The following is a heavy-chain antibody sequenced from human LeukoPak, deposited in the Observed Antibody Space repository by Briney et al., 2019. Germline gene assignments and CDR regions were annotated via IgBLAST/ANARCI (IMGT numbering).Heavy chain of an antibody. Sequence: RASVKVSCKASGYTFTGYHMHWVRQAPGQRLEWMGWINIGNGNTKYSQNFQGRITITRDTSATTAYMDLSSLRSEDTAMYYCARRLGRSFDYWGQGTLVTVSS. CDR3: ARRLGRSFDY. V-gene: IGHV1-3*04. CDR2: INIGNGNT. J-gene: IGHJ4*02. CDR1: GYTFTGYH. D-gene: IGHD2-21*01.